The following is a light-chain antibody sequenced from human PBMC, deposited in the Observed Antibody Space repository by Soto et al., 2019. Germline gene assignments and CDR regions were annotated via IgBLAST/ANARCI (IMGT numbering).Light chain of an antibody. Sequence: QSALTXPASVSGSPGQXXTXXXTXXXXDIGDYFVSWLQQHPGKAPKSLIYDVNNRTPGVPNRYSGSKSGNTASLSISGLQAEDEAYYYCSSYTGTNTWVFGGGTKLTVL. CDR2: DVN. CDR3: SSYTGTNTWV. V-gene: IGLV2-14*01. CDR1: XXDIGDYF. J-gene: IGLJ3*02.